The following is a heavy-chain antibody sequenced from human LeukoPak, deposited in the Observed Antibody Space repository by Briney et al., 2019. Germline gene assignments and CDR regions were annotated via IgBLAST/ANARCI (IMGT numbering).Heavy chain of an antibody. D-gene: IGHD5-18*01. CDR3: ARPDTAMVTPFDY. CDR2: IYYSGST. CDR1: GGSISSYY. Sequence: PSETLSLTCTVSGGSISSYYWSWIRQPPGKGLEWIGYIYYSGSTNYNPSLKSRVTISVDTSKNQFSLKLSSVSAADTAVYYCARPDTAMVTPFDYRAREPWSPSPQ. V-gene: IGHV4-59*08. J-gene: IGHJ4*02.